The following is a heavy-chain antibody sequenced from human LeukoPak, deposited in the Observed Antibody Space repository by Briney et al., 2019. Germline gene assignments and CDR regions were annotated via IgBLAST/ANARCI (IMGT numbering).Heavy chain of an antibody. CDR2: IYYSGST. V-gene: IGHV4-39*01. J-gene: IGHJ4*02. CDR1: GGSISSSTHY. CDR3: ARRRDDSSGYYWYFDY. D-gene: IGHD3-22*01. Sequence: SETLSLTCTVSGGSISSSTHYWGWIRQPPGKGLEWIGSIYYSGSTYYNLSLKSRVTISVDTSKKQFSLKLSSVTAADTAVYYCARRRDDSSGYYWYFDYWGQGTLVTVSS.